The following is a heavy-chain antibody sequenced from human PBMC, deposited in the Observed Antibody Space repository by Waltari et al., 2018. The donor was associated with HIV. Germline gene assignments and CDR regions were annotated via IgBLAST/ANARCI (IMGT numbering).Heavy chain of an antibody. CDR2: ISGSGSTI. J-gene: IGHJ3*01. D-gene: IGHD2-21*02. CDR3: ARDGHHGVTKRGNAFDL. CDR1: RRTYISYE. V-gene: IGHV3-48*03. Sequence: VVSGGGADKLGGSLDVSVVALRRTYISYEMLWFRQAPGKDLEWISYISGSGSTIYYSDSVKGRFTISRDNAKNSLYLRMNYLTAEDTAIYYCARDGHHGVTKRGNAFDLWGQGTMVTVSP.